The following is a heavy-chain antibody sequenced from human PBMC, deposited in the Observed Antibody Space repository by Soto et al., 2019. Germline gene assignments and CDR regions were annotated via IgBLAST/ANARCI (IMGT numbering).Heavy chain of an antibody. CDR1: GGTFSSYA. CDR2: IIPIFGTA. J-gene: IGHJ6*02. D-gene: IGHD1-26*01. CDR3: ASGTRVRRRVGSCYDMDV. Sequence: QVQLVQSGAEVKKPGSSVKVSCKASGGTFSSYAISWVRQAPGQGLEWMGGIIPIFGTANYAQKCQGRVTIAVHVSLRTVYMELSSLRSEDTALYDCASGTRVRRRVGSCYDMDVWGQGTTVTGSS. V-gene: IGHV1-69*12.